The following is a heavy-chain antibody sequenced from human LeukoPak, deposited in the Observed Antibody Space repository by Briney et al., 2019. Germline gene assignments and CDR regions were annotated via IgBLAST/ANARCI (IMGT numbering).Heavy chain of an antibody. Sequence: GGSLRLSCTASGFTFGVYAMIWARQAPGKGLEWVGFIRTKTSRGTSEYATSVKGRFTIPRDDSKSIAYLQMNSLKTEDTAVYYCTRGQLGYDYWGQGTLVTVSS. CDR3: TRGQLGYDY. V-gene: IGHV3-49*04. CDR1: GFTFGVYA. CDR2: IRTKTSRGTS. D-gene: IGHD5-18*01. J-gene: IGHJ4*02.